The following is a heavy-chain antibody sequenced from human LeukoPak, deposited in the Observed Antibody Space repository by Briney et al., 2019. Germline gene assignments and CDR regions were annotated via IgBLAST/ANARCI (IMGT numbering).Heavy chain of an antibody. D-gene: IGHD6-13*01. Sequence: SETLSLTCTVSGGSISSYYWSWIRQPPGKGLEWIGYIYYGGSTNYNPSLKSRVTISVDTSKNQFSLKLTSVTAADTAVYYCARHSGHSSTNDAFDIWGQGTMVIVSS. V-gene: IGHV4-59*01. CDR2: IYYGGST. J-gene: IGHJ3*02. CDR3: ARHSGHSSTNDAFDI. CDR1: GGSISSYY.